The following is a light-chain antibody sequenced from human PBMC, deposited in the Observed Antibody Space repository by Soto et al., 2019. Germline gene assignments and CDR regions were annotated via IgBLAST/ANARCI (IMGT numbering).Light chain of an antibody. CDR2: GAS. CDR3: QQYGSSPVT. J-gene: IGKJ1*01. V-gene: IGKV3-20*01. Sequence: EIVLTQSPGTQSLSPGERATLSCRASQSVSSSYLAWYQQKPGQAPRLLIYGASSRATGIPDRFSGSGSGTDFTLTISRLEPADFAVYYCQQYGSSPVTFGQGTKVEIK. CDR1: QSVSSSY.